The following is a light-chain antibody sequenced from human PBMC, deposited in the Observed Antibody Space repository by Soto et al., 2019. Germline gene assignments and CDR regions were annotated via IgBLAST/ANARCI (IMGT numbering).Light chain of an antibody. V-gene: IGKV1-33*01. CDR1: QDVGKH. CDR2: DAS. Sequence: DTQMTQSPSSLSVSLGERVTIACRASQDVGKHLNWYQQKPGRAPKLLIYDASNLETGVPSRFRGSGSGTDFTLIITSLQPEDLGTYFCQQYDGLPPVTFGQGTRLEIK. CDR3: QQYDGLPPVT. J-gene: IGKJ2*01.